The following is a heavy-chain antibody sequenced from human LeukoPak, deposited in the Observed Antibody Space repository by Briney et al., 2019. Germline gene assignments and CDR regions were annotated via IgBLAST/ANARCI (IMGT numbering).Heavy chain of an antibody. J-gene: IGHJ5*02. CDR2: IYYSGST. D-gene: IGHD3-22*01. CDR1: GGSFSGYY. CDR3: ARDMYDSSGYLSLRPNNWFDP. V-gene: IGHV4-31*11. Sequence: SETLSLTCAVYGGSFSGYYWSWIRQHPGKGLEWIGYIYYSGSTYYNPSLKSRVTISVDTSKNQFSLKLSSVTAADTAVYYCARDMYDSSGYLSLRPNNWFDPWGQGTLVTVSS.